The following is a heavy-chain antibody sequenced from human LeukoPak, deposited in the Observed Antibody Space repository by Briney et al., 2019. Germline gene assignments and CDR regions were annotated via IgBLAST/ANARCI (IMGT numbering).Heavy chain of an antibody. D-gene: IGHD2-8*01. J-gene: IGHJ4*02. Sequence: ASVKVSCKASGGTFSSYAISWVRQAPGQGLEWMGWINPNSGGTNYAQKFQGRVTMTRDTSISTAYMELSRLRSDDTAVYYCARRYCTNGVCYTADYWGQGTLVTVSS. V-gene: IGHV1-2*02. CDR3: ARRYCTNGVCYTADY. CDR2: INPNSGGT. CDR1: GGTFSSYA.